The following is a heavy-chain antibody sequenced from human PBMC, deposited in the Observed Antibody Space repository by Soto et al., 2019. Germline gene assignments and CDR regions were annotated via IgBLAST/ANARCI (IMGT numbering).Heavy chain of an antibody. CDR1: GFTFSSYA. Sequence: EVQLLESGGGLVQPGGSPRLSCAASGFTFSSYAMTWVRQAPGKGLEWVSAITGSGGTTYYADSVKGRFTISRDNSKNTLYLQMNSLRAEDTAVYYCAKDQYSSGWYRLWGQGTLVTVSS. J-gene: IGHJ4*02. CDR2: ITGSGGTT. D-gene: IGHD6-19*01. CDR3: AKDQYSSGWYRL. V-gene: IGHV3-23*01.